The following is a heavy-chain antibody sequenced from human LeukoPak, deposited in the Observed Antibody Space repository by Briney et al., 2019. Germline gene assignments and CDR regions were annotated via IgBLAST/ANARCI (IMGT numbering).Heavy chain of an antibody. Sequence: GGSLRLSCAASGFTFNIYAMNWVRQAPGKGLEWVSAISAGGGRTYYADSVKGRFTISRDNSQNTLYLQMNSLRAADTAVYYCAKQEETFYYDSSDEGYFDSWGQGTLVTVSS. V-gene: IGHV3-23*01. CDR3: AKQEETFYYDSSDEGYFDS. J-gene: IGHJ4*02. CDR1: GFTFNIYA. CDR2: ISAGGGRT. D-gene: IGHD3-22*01.